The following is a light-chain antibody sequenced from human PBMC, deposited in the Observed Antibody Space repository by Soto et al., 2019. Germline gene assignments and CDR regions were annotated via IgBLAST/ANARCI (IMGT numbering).Light chain of an antibody. CDR1: SSDVGSYNL. CDR3: CSYVGSSALV. CDR2: EVS. V-gene: IGLV2-23*02. Sequence: QSALTQPASVSGSPGQSITISCSGTSSDVGSYNLVSWYQQHPGKAPKLMICEVSKRPSGVSNRFSGSKSGNTASLTISGLQAEDEADYYCCSYVGSSALVFGGGTKLTVL. J-gene: IGLJ3*02.